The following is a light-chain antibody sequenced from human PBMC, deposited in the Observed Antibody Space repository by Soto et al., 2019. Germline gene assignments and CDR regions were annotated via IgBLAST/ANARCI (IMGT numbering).Light chain of an antibody. CDR2: WAS. Sequence: DIVMTQSPEYLAVSLGERATINCKSSQNVLYSSNNKNLIAWYQKNPGQPPKLLIYWASTRESGVPDRFSGSGSGRDFTLTISSLQAEDVAVYYCQQYYSPPRYTFGQGTRLEIK. V-gene: IGKV4-1*01. CDR1: QNVLYSSNNKNL. J-gene: IGKJ2*01. CDR3: QQYYSPPRYT.